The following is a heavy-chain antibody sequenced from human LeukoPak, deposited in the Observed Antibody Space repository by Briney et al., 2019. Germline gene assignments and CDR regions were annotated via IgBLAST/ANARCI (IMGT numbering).Heavy chain of an antibody. CDR3: TRWDSAWYDY. Sequence: GGSLRLSCTASGFTFCDYAMSWVRQAPGKGREGVGFIRSKAYGGTTEYAASVKGRFTISRDDSKSIAYLQMNGLKTEDTAVYYCTRWDSAWYDYWGQGTLVTVSS. J-gene: IGHJ4*02. CDR2: IRSKAYGGTT. V-gene: IGHV3-49*04. CDR1: GFTFCDYA. D-gene: IGHD6-19*01.